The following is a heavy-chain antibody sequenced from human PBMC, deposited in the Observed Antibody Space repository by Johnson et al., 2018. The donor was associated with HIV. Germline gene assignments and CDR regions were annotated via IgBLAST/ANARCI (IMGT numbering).Heavy chain of an antibody. CDR2: ISYDGSNK. D-gene: IGHD6-19*01. CDR1: GFTFSSYA. Sequence: QVQVVESGGGLVQPGGSLRLSCAASGFTFSSYAMHWVRQAPGKGLEWVAVISYDGSNKYYADSVKGRFTISRDNSKNTLYLQMNSLRAEDTAVYYCARGGSGWYFAFDIWGQGTMVTVSS. J-gene: IGHJ3*02. V-gene: IGHV3-30-3*01. CDR3: ARGGSGWYFAFDI.